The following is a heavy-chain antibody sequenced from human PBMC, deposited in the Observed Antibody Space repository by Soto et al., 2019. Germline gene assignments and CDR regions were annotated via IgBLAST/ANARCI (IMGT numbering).Heavy chain of an antibody. D-gene: IGHD5-18*01. J-gene: IGHJ6*02. CDR3: ARESRYGYEGYYYYYGMDV. CDR1: GGSISSGDYY. CDR2: IYYSGST. V-gene: IGHV4-30-4*01. Sequence: SETLSLTCTVSGGSISSGDYYWSWIRQPPGKGLEWIGYIYYSGSTYYNPSLKSRVTISVDTSKNQFSLKLSSVTAADTAVYYCARESRYGYEGYYYYYGMDVWGQGTTVTVSS.